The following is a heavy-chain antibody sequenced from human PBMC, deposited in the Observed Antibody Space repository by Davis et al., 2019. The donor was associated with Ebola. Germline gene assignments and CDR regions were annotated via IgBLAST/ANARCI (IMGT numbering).Heavy chain of an antibody. V-gene: IGHV4-59*08. J-gene: IGHJ4*02. Sequence: GSLRLSCSVSGGSVGSDYWSWIRQSPGKGLEWIAFISNGGRTIYNPSLKRRVTISVDTSKNQFSLWLNSVTAADTAVYYCARHETTAPGVDYFDFWGQGTLVTVSS. CDR2: ISNGGRT. D-gene: IGHD4-17*01. CDR3: ARHETTAPGVDYFDF. CDR1: GGSVGSDY.